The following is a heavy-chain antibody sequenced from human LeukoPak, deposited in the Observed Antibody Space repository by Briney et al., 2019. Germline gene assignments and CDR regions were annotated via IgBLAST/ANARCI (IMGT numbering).Heavy chain of an antibody. Sequence: SETLSLTCTVSGGSIRYSSYYWGWIRQPPGKGLEWIGSVYYSGSTYSNPSLNSRVTISIDTSKNQFSLKLSSVTAADSAVYYCSRLYSSSWYYDYWGQGTLVTVSS. V-gene: IGHV4-39*01. D-gene: IGHD6-13*01. CDR3: SRLYSSSWYYDY. CDR2: VYYSGST. J-gene: IGHJ4*02. CDR1: GGSIRYSSYY.